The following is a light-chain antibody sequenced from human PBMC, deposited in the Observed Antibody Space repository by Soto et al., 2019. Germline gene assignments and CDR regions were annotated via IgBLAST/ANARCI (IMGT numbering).Light chain of an antibody. Sequence: DIVLTQSPATLSLSPGERATLSCRASQSVSSYLAWYQQKPGQAPRLLIYATSNRATGIPDRFSGSGSGTDFTISISSLEPIDFAVYYCLQRGNWPLFVQGTRLEIK. V-gene: IGKV3-11*01. J-gene: IGKJ5*01. CDR2: ATS. CDR1: QSVSSY. CDR3: LQRGNWPL.